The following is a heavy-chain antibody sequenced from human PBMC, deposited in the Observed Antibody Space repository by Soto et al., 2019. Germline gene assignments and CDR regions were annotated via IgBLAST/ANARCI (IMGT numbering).Heavy chain of an antibody. J-gene: IGHJ6*02. Sequence: GGSLRLSCAASGFPVSSNYMSWVRPAPGKGLEWVSVIYSGGSTYYADSVKGRFTISRDNSKNTLYLQMNSLRAEDTAVYYCARVNRRLSGYYYGMDVWGQGTTVTVSS. CDR1: GFPVSSNY. CDR3: ARVNRRLSGYYYGMDV. V-gene: IGHV3-53*01. CDR2: IYSGGST. D-gene: IGHD1-26*01.